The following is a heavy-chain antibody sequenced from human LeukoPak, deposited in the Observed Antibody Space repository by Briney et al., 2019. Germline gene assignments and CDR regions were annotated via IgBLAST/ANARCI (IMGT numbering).Heavy chain of an antibody. J-gene: IGHJ5*01. D-gene: IGHD6-13*01. Sequence: ASVKVSCKASGYTFTSYDINWVRQATGQGLEWMGWMNPNSGNTGYAQKFQGRVTITRNTSISTAYMELSSLRFEDTAVYYCARGTSEDSSWYDCWGQGTLVTVSS. CDR2: MNPNSGNT. CDR1: GYTFTSYD. V-gene: IGHV1-8*03. CDR3: ARGTSEDSSWYDC.